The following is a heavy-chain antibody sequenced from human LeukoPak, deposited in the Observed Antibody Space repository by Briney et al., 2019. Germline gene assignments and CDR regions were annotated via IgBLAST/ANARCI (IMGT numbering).Heavy chain of an antibody. J-gene: IGHJ6*02. Sequence: TSVKVSCKASGDIFRRYGVTWARQAPGQGPEWKGWVRPYNGDPEYAQKFQGRVTMSTDTSTDTSYMELRSLGSDDTAVYYCARPYSANWHPHPYRMDVWGQGTTVIVSS. CDR1: GDIFRRYG. D-gene: IGHD1-1*01. V-gene: IGHV1-18*04. CDR3: ARPYSANWHPHPYRMDV. CDR2: VRPYNGDP.